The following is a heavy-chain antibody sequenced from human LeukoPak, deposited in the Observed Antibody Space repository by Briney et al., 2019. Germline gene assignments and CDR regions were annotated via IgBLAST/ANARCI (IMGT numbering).Heavy chain of an antibody. V-gene: IGHV3-74*01. CDR1: GFTFTNYW. Sequence: GGSLRLSCTASGFTFTNYWMHWVRQAPGMGLVWVSRLPPDELDIIYADSVKGRFTVSRDNAKNTLYLQMNSLETEDTAIYYCSTDPPLTGGVYFDYWGQGALVSVSS. CDR2: LPPDELDI. J-gene: IGHJ4*02. CDR3: STDPPLTGGVYFDY. D-gene: IGHD7-27*01.